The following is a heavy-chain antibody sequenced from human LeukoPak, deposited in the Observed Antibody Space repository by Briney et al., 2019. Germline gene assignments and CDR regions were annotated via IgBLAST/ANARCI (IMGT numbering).Heavy chain of an antibody. CDR2: IIPIFGTA. Sequence: SVKVSCKASGGTFSSYAISWVRQAPGQGLEWMGGIIPIFGTANYAQKFQGRVTIAADESTSTAYMELSSLRSEDTAVYYCARSSTYCGGDCYSAKYYFDYWGQGTLVTVSS. V-gene: IGHV1-69*13. D-gene: IGHD2-21*02. J-gene: IGHJ4*02. CDR3: ARSSTYCGGDCYSAKYYFDY. CDR1: GGTFSSYA.